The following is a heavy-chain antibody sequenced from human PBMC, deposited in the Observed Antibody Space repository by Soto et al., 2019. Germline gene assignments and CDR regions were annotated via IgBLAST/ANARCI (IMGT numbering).Heavy chain of an antibody. Sequence: GESLRLSCAASGFTVSSNYLSWVRQAPGKGLEWVSVIFSADNTHYADSVKGRFTISRDNSKNTVFLQMNSLRAEDTAVYYCAITGAGYYIVWGQGTPVTVSS. J-gene: IGHJ4*02. D-gene: IGHD3-3*01. V-gene: IGHV3-53*01. CDR1: GFTVSSNY. CDR3: AITGAGYYIV. CDR2: IFSADNT.